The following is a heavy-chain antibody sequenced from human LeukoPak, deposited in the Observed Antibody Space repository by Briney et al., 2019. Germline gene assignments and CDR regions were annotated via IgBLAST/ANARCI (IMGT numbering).Heavy chain of an antibody. CDR3: ARVEMATIPSYYFDY. J-gene: IGHJ4*02. CDR2: IYYSGST. Sequence: SQTLSLTCTVSGGSISSGDYYWSWIRQHPGKGPEWIGYIYYSGSTNYNPSLKSRVTISVDTSKNQFSLKLSSVTAADTAVYYCARVEMATIPSYYFDYWGQGTLVTVSS. D-gene: IGHD5-24*01. V-gene: IGHV4-31*03. CDR1: GGSISSGDYY.